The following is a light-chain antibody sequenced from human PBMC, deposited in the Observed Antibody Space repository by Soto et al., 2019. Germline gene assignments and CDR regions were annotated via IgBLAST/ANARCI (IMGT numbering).Light chain of an antibody. V-gene: IGLV2-14*01. CDR1: SNDVGAYNY. Sequence: QPSSLSGSPGQSVTLSCTGNSNDVGAYNYVSWYQQHPGKAPKLMIYDVSNRPSGVSNRFSGSKSGNTASLTISGLQAEDEADYYCSSYTRTSTYVFGAGTKVTV. CDR3: SSYTRTSTYV. J-gene: IGLJ1*01. CDR2: DVS.